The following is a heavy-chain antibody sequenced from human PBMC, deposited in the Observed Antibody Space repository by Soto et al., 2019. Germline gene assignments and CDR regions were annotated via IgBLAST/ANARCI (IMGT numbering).Heavy chain of an antibody. Sequence: SETLSLTCAVSGGSISSGGYSWSWIRQPPGKGLEWIGYIYHSGTTYYNPSLKSRVTISVDTSKNQFSLKLSSVTAADTAVYYCARASYGDCFDYWGQGTLVTVSS. CDR1: GGSISSGGYS. CDR3: ARASYGDCFDY. V-gene: IGHV4-30-2*01. J-gene: IGHJ4*02. CDR2: IYHSGTT. D-gene: IGHD4-17*01.